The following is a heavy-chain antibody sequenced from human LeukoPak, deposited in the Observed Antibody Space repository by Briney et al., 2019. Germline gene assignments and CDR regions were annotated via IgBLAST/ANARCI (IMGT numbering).Heavy chain of an antibody. D-gene: IGHD2-2*01. V-gene: IGHV1-69*05. CDR3: ARELDCSSTSCSFPH. CDR2: IIPIFGTA. CDR1: RGTFSSYA. Sequence: SSVKVSCKASRGTFSSYAISWVRQAPGQGLEWMGGIIPIFGTANYAQKFQGRVTITTDESTNTAYMELSRLRSEDTAVYYCARELDCSSTSCSFPHWGQGTLVTVSS. J-gene: IGHJ1*01.